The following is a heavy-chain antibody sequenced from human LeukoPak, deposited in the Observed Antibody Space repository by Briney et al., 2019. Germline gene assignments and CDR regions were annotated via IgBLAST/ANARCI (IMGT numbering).Heavy chain of an antibody. CDR3: ARALYDATGYYYVGFDY. CDR1: GFTFSDYY. D-gene: IGHD3-22*01. CDR2: ITDNGNKK. V-gene: IGHV3-11*04. Sequence: KPGGSLRLSCAASGFTFSDYYMSWIRQAPGKGLEWVSYITDNGNKKYYADSVKGRFTISRDNAKNSLYLHMNSLRAEDTGVYYCARALYDATGYYYVGFDYWGQGALVTVSS. J-gene: IGHJ4*02.